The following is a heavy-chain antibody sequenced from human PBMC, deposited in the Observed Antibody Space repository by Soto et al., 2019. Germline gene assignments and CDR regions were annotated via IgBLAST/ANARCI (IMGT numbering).Heavy chain of an antibody. V-gene: IGHV4-59*01. CDR2: VYDNGRP. J-gene: IGHJ4*02. CDR3: ARGVGSSPPRY. CDR1: GGSIIVYY. Sequence: PSETLSLTCTISGGSIIVYYWSWIRQSPRQGLEWIGYVYDNGRPYYSPSLKSRVTISADTSKNQISLKLTSATAADTAVYSCARGVGSSPPRYWGRGTLVTVSS. D-gene: IGHD3-9*01.